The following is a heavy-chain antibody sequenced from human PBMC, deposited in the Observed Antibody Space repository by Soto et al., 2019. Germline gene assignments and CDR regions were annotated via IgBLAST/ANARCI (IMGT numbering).Heavy chain of an antibody. CDR3: VGGLGVLECLFDFDY. D-gene: IGHD3-3*01. Sequence: QVQLVQSGAEVKKPGSSVKVSCKASGGTFSRYTISWVRQVPGQGLEWMGRIIPILGIANYAPKFQGRATSTADKSTSTASRELSSMRAADTAVYYRVGGLGVLECLFDFDYWCQGTLVTVSS. V-gene: IGHV1-69*02. CDR1: GGTFSRYT. J-gene: IGHJ4*02. CDR2: IIPILGIA.